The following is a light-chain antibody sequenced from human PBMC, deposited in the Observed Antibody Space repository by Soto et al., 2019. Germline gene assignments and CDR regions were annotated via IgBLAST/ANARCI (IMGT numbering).Light chain of an antibody. V-gene: IGLV2-8*01. J-gene: IGLJ1*01. CDR3: SSYAGSNNLRV. Sequence: QSALTRPPSASGSPGQSVTISCTGTSSDVGGYNFVSWYQQHPGKAPKLMIYEVNKRPSGVPDRFSGSKSGNTASLTVSGLQAEDEADYYCSSYAGSNNLRVFGTGTKVTVL. CDR2: EVN. CDR1: SSDVGGYNF.